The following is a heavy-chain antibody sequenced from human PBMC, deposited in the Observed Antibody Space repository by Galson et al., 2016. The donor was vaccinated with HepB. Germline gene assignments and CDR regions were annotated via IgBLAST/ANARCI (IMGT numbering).Heavy chain of an antibody. D-gene: IGHD1-14*01. V-gene: IGHV3-23*01. CDR3: AKCPPGTRGSLDS. Sequence: SLRLSCAGSGFTFNSYAMNWVRQAPGKGLERISLFSDNGHATYYADPVRGRFSIARDNSKNTLYLQMNSLRADDTAVYYCAKCPPGTRGSLDSWGQGTLVTVSS. CDR2: FSDNGHAT. J-gene: IGHJ4*02. CDR1: GFTFNSYA.